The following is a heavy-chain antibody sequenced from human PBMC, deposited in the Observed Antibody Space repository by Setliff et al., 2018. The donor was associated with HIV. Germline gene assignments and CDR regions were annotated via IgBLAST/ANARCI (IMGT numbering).Heavy chain of an antibody. CDR2: IIPIFGTA. CDR3: ARSPPAKHHFDY. J-gene: IGHJ4*02. CDR1: GGTFSSYA. V-gene: IGHV1-69*13. Sequence: SVKVSCKASGGTFSSYAISWVRQAPGQGLEWMGRIIPIFGTANYAQKFKGRVTITADESMTTAYMELSSLRSEDTAVYYCARSPPAKHHFDYWGQGTPVTVSS.